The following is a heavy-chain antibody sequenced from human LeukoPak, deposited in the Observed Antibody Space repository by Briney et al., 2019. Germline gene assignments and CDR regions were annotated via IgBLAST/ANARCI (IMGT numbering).Heavy chain of an antibody. D-gene: IGHD4-17*01. Sequence: KPSETLSLTCTVSGGSISSYYWSWIRQPPGKGLEWIGCIYYSGSTNYNPSLKSRVTISVDTSKNQFSLKLSSVTAADTAVYYCARENTVTTFDYWGQGTLVTVSS. J-gene: IGHJ4*02. CDR2: IYYSGST. CDR3: ARENTVTTFDY. CDR1: GGSISSYY. V-gene: IGHV4-59*01.